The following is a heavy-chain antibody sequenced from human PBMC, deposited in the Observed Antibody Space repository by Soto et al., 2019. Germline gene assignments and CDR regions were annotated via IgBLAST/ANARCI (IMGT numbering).Heavy chain of an antibody. J-gene: IGHJ4*02. Sequence: EVQLLESGGGLVQPGGSLRLSCAASGFTFSSYAMSWVRQAPGKGLEWVSAISGSGGSTYYADSVKGRFTISRDNSKNRLYLQMNGLRAEDTAVYYCAKDSSGYPGGYFDYWGQGTLVTVSS. CDR1: GFTFSSYA. CDR3: AKDSSGYPGGYFDY. V-gene: IGHV3-23*01. CDR2: ISGSGGST. D-gene: IGHD3-22*01.